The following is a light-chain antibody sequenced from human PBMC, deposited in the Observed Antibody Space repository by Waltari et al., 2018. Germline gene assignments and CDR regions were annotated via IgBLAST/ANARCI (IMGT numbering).Light chain of an antibody. CDR1: RGDVGGYDY. CDR3: GSYTSSNTLI. V-gene: IGLV2-14*01. J-gene: IGLJ2*01. CDR2: DVS. Sequence: QSALTQPASMSGSPGQSITISCSGTRGDVGGYDYVSWYQQHPGKAPKLMIYDVSKRPSGVSNRFSGSKSGNTASRPSSGLQAEDEADYYCGSYTSSNTLIFGGGTKLTVL.